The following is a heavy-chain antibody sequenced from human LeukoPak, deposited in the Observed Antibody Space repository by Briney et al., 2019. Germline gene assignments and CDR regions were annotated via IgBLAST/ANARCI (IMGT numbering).Heavy chain of an antibody. Sequence: GASVKVSCKASGFSFTGSVIQWVRQARGQRLEWIGWIVVGSGNTNYAQKFQERVTITRDRSTSTAYMELGSLRSEDTALYYCATHSSRWYDHDAFDIWGQGTMVTVSS. D-gene: IGHD6-19*01. CDR3: ATHSSRWYDHDAFDI. J-gene: IGHJ3*02. V-gene: IGHV1-58*02. CDR2: IVVGSGNT. CDR1: GFSFTGSV.